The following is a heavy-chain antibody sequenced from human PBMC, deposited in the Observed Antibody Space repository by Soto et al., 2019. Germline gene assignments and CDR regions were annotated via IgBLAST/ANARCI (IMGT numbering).Heavy chain of an antibody. CDR3: AKDGVMTTVVTLFYWYFDL. CDR1: GFTFSSYA. V-gene: IGHV3-23*01. D-gene: IGHD4-17*01. J-gene: IGHJ2*01. CDR2: ISGSGGST. Sequence: GGSLRLSCAASGFTFSSYAMSWVRQAPGKGLEWVSAISGSGGSTYYADSVKGRFTISRDNSKNTLYLQMNSLRAEDTAVYYCAKDGVMTTVVTLFYWYFDLWGRGTLVTVSS.